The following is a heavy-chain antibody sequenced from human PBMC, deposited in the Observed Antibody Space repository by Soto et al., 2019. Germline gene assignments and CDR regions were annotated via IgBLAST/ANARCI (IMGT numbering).Heavy chain of an antibody. J-gene: IGHJ4*02. Sequence: SVKVSCKASGGTFSSYAISWVRQAPGQGLEWMGGIIPIFGTANYAQKFQGRVTITADESTSTAYMELSSLRSEDTAVYYCAKRDFWSGYPIDYWGQGTLVTAPQ. D-gene: IGHD3-3*01. CDR2: IIPIFGTA. V-gene: IGHV1-69*13. CDR1: GGTFSSYA. CDR3: AKRDFWSGYPIDY.